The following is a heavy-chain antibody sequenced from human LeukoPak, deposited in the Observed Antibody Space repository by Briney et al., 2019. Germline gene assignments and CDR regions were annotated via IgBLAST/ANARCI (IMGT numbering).Heavy chain of an antibody. CDR3: ARAGAAAGLYYYYYGMDV. D-gene: IGHD6-13*01. V-gene: IGHV4-59*01. Sequence: SEALSLTCTVSGGSISSYYWSWIRQPPGKGLEWIGYIYYSGSTNYNPSLKSRVTISVDTSKNQFSLKLSSVTAADTAVYYCARAGAAAGLYYYYYGMDVWGQGTTVTVSS. CDR2: IYYSGST. J-gene: IGHJ6*02. CDR1: GGSISSYY.